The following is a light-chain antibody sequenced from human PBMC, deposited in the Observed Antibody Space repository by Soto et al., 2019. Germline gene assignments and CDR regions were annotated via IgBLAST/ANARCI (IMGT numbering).Light chain of an antibody. Sequence: EIVLMQSPFTLSLSPVESSTLSCRASQGVSSIYLAWYQHKSGQAPILLIYGASSRATGIPDRFSGSGFGTDFPLTISRLGPEDFAVYYCQQYGSSSWTFGRGTTVYIK. CDR3: QQYGSSSWT. CDR2: GAS. V-gene: IGKV3-20*01. CDR1: QGVSSIY. J-gene: IGKJ1*01.